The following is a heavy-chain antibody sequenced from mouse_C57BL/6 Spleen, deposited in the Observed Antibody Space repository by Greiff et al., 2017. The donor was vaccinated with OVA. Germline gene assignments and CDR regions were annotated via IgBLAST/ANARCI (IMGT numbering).Heavy chain of an antibody. D-gene: IGHD1-1*01. CDR2: IYPGDGGT. CDR1: GYAFSSSW. V-gene: IGHV1-82*01. J-gene: IGHJ2*01. Sequence: VQLVESGPELVKPGASVKISCKASGYAFSSSWMNWVKQRPGKGLEWIGRIYPGDGGTNYNGKFKGKATLTADKSSSTAYMQRSSLTSEDSAVYFCARWGGSSYFDYWGQGTTLTVSA. CDR3: ARWGGSSYFDY.